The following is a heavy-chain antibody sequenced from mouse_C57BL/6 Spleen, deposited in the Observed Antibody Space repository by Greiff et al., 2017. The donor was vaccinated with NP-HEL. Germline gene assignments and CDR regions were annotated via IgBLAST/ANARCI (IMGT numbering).Heavy chain of an antibody. CDR3: AREGYCGSSPYYAMDY. CDR1: GFTFSDYY. D-gene: IGHD1-1*01. CDR2: INYDGSST. V-gene: IGHV5-16*01. Sequence: EVKLMESEGGLVQPGSSMKLSCTASGFTFSDYYMAWVRQVPEKGLEWVANINYDGSSTYYLDSLKSRFIISRDNAKNILYLQMSSLKSEDTATYYCAREGYCGSSPYYAMDYWGQGTSVTVSS. J-gene: IGHJ4*01.